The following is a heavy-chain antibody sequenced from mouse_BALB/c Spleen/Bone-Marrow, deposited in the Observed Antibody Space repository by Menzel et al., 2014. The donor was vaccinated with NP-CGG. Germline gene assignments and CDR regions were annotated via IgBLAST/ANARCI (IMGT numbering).Heavy chain of an antibody. D-gene: IGHD1-1*01. CDR2: INPSNGRT. V-gene: IGHV1S81*02. CDR1: GYTFTSYW. CDR3: ARLLLRFYALDY. Sequence: VQLQQSGAELVKPGASVKLSCKASGYTFTSYWIHWAKQRPGQGLEWIGEINPSNGRTNYNEKFKSKATLTVDKSSSTAYMQLSSLTSEDSAVYYYARLLLRFYALDYWGQGTSVTVPS. J-gene: IGHJ4*01.